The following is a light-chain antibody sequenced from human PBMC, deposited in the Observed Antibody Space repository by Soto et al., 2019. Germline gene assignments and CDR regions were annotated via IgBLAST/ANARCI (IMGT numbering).Light chain of an antibody. CDR1: SSDIGAYIY. V-gene: IGLV2-8*01. J-gene: IGLJ2*01. CDR3: QAWDSIVV. CDR2: EVS. Sequence: QSALTQPPSASGSPGQSVTISCTGTSSDIGAYIYVSWYQQHPGKAPKLMISEVSRRPSGVPERFSGSKSGNTASLTVSGLQADDEAHYYCQAWDSIVVFGGGTKLTVL.